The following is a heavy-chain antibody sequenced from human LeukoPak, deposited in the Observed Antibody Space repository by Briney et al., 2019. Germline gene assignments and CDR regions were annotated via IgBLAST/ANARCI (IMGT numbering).Heavy chain of an antibody. CDR3: ARGQITMVRGVAED. J-gene: IGHJ4*02. V-gene: IGHV1-69*13. Sequence: GASVKVSCKASGGTFSSYAISWVRQAPGQGLEWMGGIIPIFGTANYAQKFQGRVTITADESTSTAYMELSSLRSEDPAVYYCARGQITMVRGVAEDGGQGPLGTVSS. CDR1: GGTFSSYA. CDR2: IIPIFGTA. D-gene: IGHD3-10*01.